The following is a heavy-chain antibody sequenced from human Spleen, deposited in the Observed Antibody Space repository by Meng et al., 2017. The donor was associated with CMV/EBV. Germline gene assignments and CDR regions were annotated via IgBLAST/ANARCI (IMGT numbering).Heavy chain of an antibody. CDR1: GFTFSSYP. CDR2: MLHDGSTK. D-gene: IGHD3-3*01. V-gene: IGHV3-30*04. J-gene: IGHJ6*02. CDR3: VPHDFPMDV. Sequence: GESLKISCAASGFTFSSYPMHWVRQAPGKGLEWVAVMLHDGSTKYYADSVKGRFTISRDNAKNSLYLQMNSLRAEDTAVYYCVPHDFPMDVWGQGTTVTVSS.